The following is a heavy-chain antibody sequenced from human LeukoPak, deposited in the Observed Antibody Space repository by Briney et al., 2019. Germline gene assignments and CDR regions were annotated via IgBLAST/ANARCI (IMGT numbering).Heavy chain of an antibody. J-gene: IGHJ4*02. CDR2: ISSSGTYT. D-gene: IGHD6-13*01. CDR3: AKGYSSSWSGPDY. CDR1: GFDFSSFN. V-gene: IGHV3-21*04. Sequence: KSGGSLRLSCVASGFDFSSFNMNWVRQAPGKGLEWVSSISSSGTYTYFADSLRGRVSISRDNARNSLYLQMDSLRAEDTAVYYCAKGYSSSWSGPDYWGQGTLVTVSS.